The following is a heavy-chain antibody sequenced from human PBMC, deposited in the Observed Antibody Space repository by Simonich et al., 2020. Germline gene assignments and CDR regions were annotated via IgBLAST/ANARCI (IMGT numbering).Heavy chain of an antibody. J-gene: IGHJ6*03. CDR1: GFTFSSYW. D-gene: IGHD7-27*01. CDR3: ARDGLGTAYYYYMDV. Sequence: EVQLVESGGGLVQPGGSLRLSCAASGFTFSSYWMSWVRQAPGKGLEWVANIKQDGSEKYYVDSVKGRFTISRDNAKNSLYLQMNSLRAEDTAVYHCARDGLGTAYYYYMDVWGKGTTVTVSS. V-gene: IGHV3-7*01. CDR2: IKQDGSEK.